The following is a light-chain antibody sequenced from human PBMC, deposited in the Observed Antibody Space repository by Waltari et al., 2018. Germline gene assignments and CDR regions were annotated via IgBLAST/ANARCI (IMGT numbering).Light chain of an antibody. CDR2: DVS. J-gene: IGLJ2*01. Sequence: QSAQTQPRSVSGSPGQSVTISCPGTRSDVGGSNYVSWYQQHPGKAPKLMIYDVSKRPSGVPDRFSGSKSGNTASLTISGLQAEDEADYYCCSYAGSYTVVFGGGTKLTVL. CDR1: RSDVGGSNY. V-gene: IGLV2-11*01. CDR3: CSYAGSYTVV.